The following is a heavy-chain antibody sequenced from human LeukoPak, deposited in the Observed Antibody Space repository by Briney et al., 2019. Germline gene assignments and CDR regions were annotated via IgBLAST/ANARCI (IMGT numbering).Heavy chain of an antibody. Sequence: PGGSLRLSCAASGFTFSSYSMNWVRQAPGKGLEWVSSISSSSSYIYYPDSVKGRLTISRDNAKNSLYLQMNSLRAEDTAVYYCARTYDSSGYYWDYWGQGTLVTVSS. CDR1: GFTFSSYS. J-gene: IGHJ4*02. D-gene: IGHD3-22*01. CDR3: ARTYDSSGYYWDY. V-gene: IGHV3-21*01. CDR2: ISSSSSYI.